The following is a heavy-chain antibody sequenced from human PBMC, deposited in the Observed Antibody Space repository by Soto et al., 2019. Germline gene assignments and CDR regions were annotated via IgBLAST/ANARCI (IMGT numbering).Heavy chain of an antibody. V-gene: IGHV2-5*02. CDR3: AHYFYILVDDAFDI. CDR2: IYWDDDK. Sequence: QITLKESGPTLVKPTQTLTLTCTFSGFSLSTSGVGVGWIRQPPGKALEWLALIYWDDDKRYSPSLKSRLTITKDTPKSQVVLTMTNMDPVDTATYYCAHYFYILVDDAFDIWGQGTMVTVSS. D-gene: IGHD2-8*02. CDR1: GFSLSTSGVG. J-gene: IGHJ3*02.